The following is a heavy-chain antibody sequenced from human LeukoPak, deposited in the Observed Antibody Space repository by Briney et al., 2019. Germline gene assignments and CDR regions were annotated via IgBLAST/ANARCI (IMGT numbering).Heavy chain of an antibody. CDR2: IYSGGST. J-gene: IGHJ3*02. CDR1: GFTVSSNY. V-gene: IGHV3-53*01. CDR3: ARETEDAFDI. Sequence: GGSLRLSCAASGFTVSSNYMSWVRQAPGKGLEWVSVIYSGGSTYYADSVKGRFTISRDNSKNTLYIQMNSLRAEDTAVYYCARETEDAFDIWGQGTMVTVSS.